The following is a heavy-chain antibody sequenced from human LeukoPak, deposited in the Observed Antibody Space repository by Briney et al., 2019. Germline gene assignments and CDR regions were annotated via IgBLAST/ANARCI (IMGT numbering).Heavy chain of an antibody. CDR1: GFTFSTYN. V-gene: IGHV3-48*01. J-gene: IGHJ4*02. Sequence: GGSLRLSCAASGFTFSTYNMNWVRQAPGKGLEWVSHITSSSTNIYYADSVKGRFTISRDNSKNTLYPQMNSLRAEDTAVYYCARDGFDYWGQGTLVTVSS. CDR2: ITSSSTNI. CDR3: ARDGFDY.